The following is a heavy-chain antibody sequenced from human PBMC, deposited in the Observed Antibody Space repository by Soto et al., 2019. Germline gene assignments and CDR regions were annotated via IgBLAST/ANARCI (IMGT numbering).Heavy chain of an antibody. CDR1: GFTFSNYG. CDR2: MSSDGKNK. D-gene: IGHD2-15*01. J-gene: IGHJ4*02. CDR3: ATDVYCRGISCLRNIVEY. Sequence: QVQLVESGGGVVQPGRSLRLSCAASGFTFSNYGMHWVRQAPGKGLEWVAIMSSDGKNKFYADSVKGRFTISRDDSKNTLYLQMDRLETEDTAVYSCATDVYCRGISCLRNIVEYWGQGTLVTVSS. V-gene: IGHV3-30*03.